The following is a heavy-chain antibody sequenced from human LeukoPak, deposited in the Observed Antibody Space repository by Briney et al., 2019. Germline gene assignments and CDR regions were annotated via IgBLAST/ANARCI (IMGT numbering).Heavy chain of an antibody. CDR3: AGYYYDSSGYYTFDY. V-gene: IGHV4-34*01. J-gene: IGHJ4*02. CDR2: INHSGST. Sequence: SETLSLTCAVYGGSLSGYYWSWIRQPPGKGLEWIGEINHSGSTNYNPSLKSRVTISVDTSKNQFSLKLSSVTAADTAVYYCAGYYYDSSGYYTFDYWGQGTLVTVSS. CDR1: GGSLSGYY. D-gene: IGHD3-22*01.